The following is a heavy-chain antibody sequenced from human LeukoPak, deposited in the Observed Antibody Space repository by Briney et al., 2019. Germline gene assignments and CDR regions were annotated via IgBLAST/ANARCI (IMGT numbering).Heavy chain of an antibody. CDR1: GYTLTELS. Sequence: ASVKVSCKVSGYTLTELSMHWVRQAPGKGLEWMGGFDPEDGETIYAQKFQGRVTMTEDTSTDTAYMELSRLRSDDTAVYYCAKTGNRAFDIWGQGTMVTVSS. J-gene: IGHJ3*02. CDR3: AKTGNRAFDI. CDR2: FDPEDGET. D-gene: IGHD7-27*01. V-gene: IGHV1-24*01.